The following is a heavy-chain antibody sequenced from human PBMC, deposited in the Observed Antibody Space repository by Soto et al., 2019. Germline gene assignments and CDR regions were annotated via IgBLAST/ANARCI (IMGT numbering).Heavy chain of an antibody. D-gene: IGHD1-26*01. V-gene: IGHV4-39*01. J-gene: IGHJ3*02. Sequence: PSATLSLTSTFAGGAITRRLCHWVWIRQPPGKGLEWIASIKYSGTTFYNPSLKSRVTLSVDTSKNQFALKLSSVTAAETAVYYCARHGITGSYYDAFDIWGQGTMVT. CDR2: IKYSGTT. CDR1: GGAITRRLCH. CDR3: ARHGITGSYYDAFDI.